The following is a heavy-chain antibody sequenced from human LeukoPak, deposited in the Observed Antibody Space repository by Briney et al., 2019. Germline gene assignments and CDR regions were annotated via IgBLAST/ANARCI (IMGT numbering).Heavy chain of an antibody. Sequence: SETLSLTCAVYGGSFSGYYWSWIRQPPGKGLEWIGEINHSGSTNYNPSLKSRVTISVDTSKNQFSLKLSSVTAADTAVYYCARESSQQSYDYVWGSYRYYFDYWGQGTLVTVSS. CDR1: GGSFSGYY. J-gene: IGHJ4*02. CDR2: INHSGST. CDR3: ARESSQQSYDYVWGSYRYYFDY. D-gene: IGHD3-16*02. V-gene: IGHV4-34*01.